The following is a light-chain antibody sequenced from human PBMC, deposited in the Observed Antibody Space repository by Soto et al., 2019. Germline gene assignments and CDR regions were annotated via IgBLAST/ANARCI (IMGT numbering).Light chain of an antibody. CDR3: QQYNSYFWT. Sequence: IVLTQSPASLSLSPWERATLSCRASQSVDSYLVWYQQKPGQAPRLLIFGASNRATGIPDRFSGSGSGTDFTLTISRLEPDDFATYYCQQYNSYFWTFGQGTKVDIK. V-gene: IGKV3-11*01. J-gene: IGKJ1*01. CDR1: QSVDSY. CDR2: GAS.